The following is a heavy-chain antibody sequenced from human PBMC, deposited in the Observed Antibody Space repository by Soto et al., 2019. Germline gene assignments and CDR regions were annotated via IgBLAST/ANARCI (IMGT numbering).Heavy chain of an antibody. Sequence: SETRSLTCTVSGGSISSGGYYWSWIRQHPGKGLEWIGYIYYSGSTYYNPSLKSRVTISVDTSKNQFSLKLSSVTAADTAVYYCASLGMTTVTNADYWGQGTLVTVSS. V-gene: IGHV4-31*03. D-gene: IGHD4-17*01. CDR1: GGSISSGGYY. CDR2: IYYSGST. J-gene: IGHJ4*02. CDR3: ASLGMTTVTNADY.